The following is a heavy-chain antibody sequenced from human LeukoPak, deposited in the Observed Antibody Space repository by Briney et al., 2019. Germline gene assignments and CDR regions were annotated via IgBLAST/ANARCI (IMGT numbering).Heavy chain of an antibody. CDR3: AADVGYCSGGVCYSADAFHI. CDR1: GFTFTTSA. J-gene: IGHJ3*02. D-gene: IGHD2-15*01. V-gene: IGHV1-58*01. Sequence: SVKVSCKASGFTFTTSAVQWVRQARGQRLEWIGWLVLGSAGTNYAQKFLERVTITRDMSTSAAYLELSSLTPEDTAVYYCAADVGYCSGGVCYSADAFHIWGQGTMVTVSS. CDR2: LVLGSAGT.